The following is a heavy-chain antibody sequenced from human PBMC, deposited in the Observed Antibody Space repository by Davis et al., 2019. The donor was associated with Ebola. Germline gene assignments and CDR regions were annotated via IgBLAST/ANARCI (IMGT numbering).Heavy chain of an antibody. CDR2: IWYDGTNT. CDR3: ARAPRENYYDLYFDL. CDR1: GFTFSHFG. Sequence: GGSLRLSCAASGFTFSHFGMHWVRQRPGKGLEWLAVIWYDGTNTHYADSVKGRFTISRDDSKSTLYLQMNSLRAEDTGVYYCARAPRENYYDLYFDLWGRGTRVTVSS. V-gene: IGHV3-33*01. D-gene: IGHD3-22*01. J-gene: IGHJ2*01.